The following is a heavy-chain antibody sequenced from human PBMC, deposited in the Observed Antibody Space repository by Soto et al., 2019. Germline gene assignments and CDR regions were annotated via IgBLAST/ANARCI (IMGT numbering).Heavy chain of an antibody. Sequence: QVHLVESGGGVVQPGRSLRLSCASSGFIFTSYVFHWVRQAPGEGLEWVAVTSYDGSSTDYADSVRGRFTISRDNSKNTLHLQMNSLRTEDTAVYYCARVASTHYGLDVWGQGTTVAVSS. J-gene: IGHJ6*02. CDR2: TSYDGSST. D-gene: IGHD2-15*01. V-gene: IGHV3-30*14. CDR1: GFIFTSYV. CDR3: ARVASTHYGLDV.